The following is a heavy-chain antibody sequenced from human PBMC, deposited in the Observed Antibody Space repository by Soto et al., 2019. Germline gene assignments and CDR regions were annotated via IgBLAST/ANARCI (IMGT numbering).Heavy chain of an antibody. J-gene: IGHJ4*02. V-gene: IGHV3-74*01. CDR1: GFTFSSYW. Sequence: EVQLVESGGGLVQPGESLRLSCAASGFTFSSYWMHWVRQAPGKGLVWVSRINSDGSSTSYAGSVKGRFTISRDNAKNTLYLQMNSLRAEDTAVYYCVRTSLVVAAATREDYRGQGTRVTVSS. CDR3: VRTSLVVAAATREDY. D-gene: IGHD2-15*01. CDR2: INSDGSST.